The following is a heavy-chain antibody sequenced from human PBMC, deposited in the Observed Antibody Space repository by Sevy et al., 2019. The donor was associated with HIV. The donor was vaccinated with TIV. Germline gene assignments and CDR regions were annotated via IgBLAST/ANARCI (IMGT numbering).Heavy chain of an antibody. CDR2: ISYDGSNK. CDR1: GFTFSSYG. CDR3: AKDLHTAYYYDSSGYLFTPPRFDP. Sequence: GGSLRLSCAASGFTFSSYGMHWVRQAPGKGLEWVAVISYDGSNKYYADSVKGRFTISRDNSKNTLYRQMNSLRAGDTALYYCAKDLHTAYYYDSSGYLFTPPRFDPWGQGTLVTVSS. V-gene: IGHV3-30*18. D-gene: IGHD3-22*01. J-gene: IGHJ5*02.